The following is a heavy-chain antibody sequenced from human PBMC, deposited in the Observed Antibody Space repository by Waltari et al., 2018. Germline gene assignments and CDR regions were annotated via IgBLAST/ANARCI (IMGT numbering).Heavy chain of an antibody. CDR3: ARGSDIVFDY. Sequence: EVQLVESGGGVVRPGGSLSLSCAASGFPFDANGMGWVRQAPGKGLEWVSGINWNGGSTGYADSVKGRFTISRDNAKNSLYLQMNSLRAEDTALYHCARGSDIVFDYWGQGTLVTVSS. J-gene: IGHJ4*02. D-gene: IGHD5-12*01. CDR1: GFPFDANG. V-gene: IGHV3-20*01. CDR2: INWNGGST.